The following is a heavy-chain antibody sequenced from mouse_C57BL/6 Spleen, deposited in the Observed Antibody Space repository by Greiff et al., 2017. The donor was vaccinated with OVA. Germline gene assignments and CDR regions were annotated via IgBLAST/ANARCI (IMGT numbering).Heavy chain of an antibody. D-gene: IGHD2-1*01. V-gene: IGHV1-82*01. CDR2: IYPGDGDT. CDR1: GYAFSSSW. Sequence: VQLQQSGPELVKPGASVKISCKASGYAFSSSWMNWVKQRPGKGLEWIGRIYPGDGDTNYNGKFKGKATLTADKSSSTAYMQLSSLTSEDSAVYFCASIYSGDYWGQGTTLTVSS. CDR3: ASIYSGDY. J-gene: IGHJ2*01.